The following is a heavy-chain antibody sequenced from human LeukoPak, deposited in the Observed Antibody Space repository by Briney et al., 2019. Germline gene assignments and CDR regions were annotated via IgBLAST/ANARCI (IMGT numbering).Heavy chain of an antibody. Sequence: ASAKVSCKASGYTFTGYYMHWVRQAPGQGLEWMGWINPNSGGTNCAQKFQGRVTMTRDTSISTAYMELSRLRSDDTAVYYCARDSRGPITIFGVVSFSFDYWGQGTLVTVSS. CDR3: ARDSRGPITIFGVVSFSFDY. V-gene: IGHV1-2*02. CDR1: GYTFTGYY. D-gene: IGHD3-3*01. J-gene: IGHJ4*02. CDR2: INPNSGGT.